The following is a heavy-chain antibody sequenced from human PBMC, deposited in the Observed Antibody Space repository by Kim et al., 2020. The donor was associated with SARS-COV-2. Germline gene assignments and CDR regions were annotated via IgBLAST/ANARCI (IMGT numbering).Heavy chain of an antibody. CDR2: ISGGAGST. CDR1: GFTFSSSA. CDR3: ARKEGVTMVRGVIVP. V-gene: IGHV3-23*01. Sequence: GGSLRLSCAASGFTFSSSAMSWVRQAPGKGLEFVSAISGGAGSTYYADSVKGWFTISRDNSKNTLYLQMNSLRAEDTAVYYCARKEGVTMVRGVIVPWGQGTLVTVSS. D-gene: IGHD3-10*01. J-gene: IGHJ5*02.